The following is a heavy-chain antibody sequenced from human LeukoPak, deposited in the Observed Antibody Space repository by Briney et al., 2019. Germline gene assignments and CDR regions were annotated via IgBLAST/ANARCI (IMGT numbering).Heavy chain of an antibody. V-gene: IGHV4-34*01. CDR1: GGSFSGYY. Sequence: PSETLSLTCAVYGGSFSGYYWSWIRQPPGKGLEWIGEINHSGSTNYNPSLKSRVTISVDTSKNQFSLKLSSVTAADTAVYYCARGLAVAGAGVDYWGQGTLVTVSS. CDR3: ARGLAVAGAGVDY. D-gene: IGHD6-19*01. J-gene: IGHJ4*02. CDR2: INHSGST.